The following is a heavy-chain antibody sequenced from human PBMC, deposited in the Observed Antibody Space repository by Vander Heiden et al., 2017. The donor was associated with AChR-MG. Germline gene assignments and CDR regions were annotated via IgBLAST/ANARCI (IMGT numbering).Heavy chain of an antibody. CDR1: GGSISSGGSY. CDR2: IYYSGST. J-gene: IGHJ5*02. D-gene: IGHD3-16*01. V-gene: IGHV4-31*03. CDR3: ARDVWGRTGKGWFDP. Sequence: QVQLQESGPGLVKPSQTLSLTCTVSGGSISSGGSYWSWIRQHPGKGLEWIGYIYYSGSTYYNPSLKSRVTISVDTSKNQFSLKLSSVTAADTAVYYCARDVWGRTGKGWFDPWGQGTLVTVSS.